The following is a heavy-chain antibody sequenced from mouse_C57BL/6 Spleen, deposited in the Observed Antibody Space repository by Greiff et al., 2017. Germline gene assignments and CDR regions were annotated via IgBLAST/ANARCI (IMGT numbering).Heavy chain of an antibody. J-gene: IGHJ3*01. CDR3: ATYSPGGFAY. CDR1: GYAFSSYW. D-gene: IGHD1-1*01. CDR2: IYPGDGDT. Sequence: VKLMESGAELVKPGASVKISCKASGYAFSSYWMNWVKQRPGKGLEWIGQIYPGDGDTNYNGKFKGKATLTADKSSSTAYMQLSSLTAEDSAVYFCATYSPGGFAYWGQGTLVTVSA. V-gene: IGHV1-80*01.